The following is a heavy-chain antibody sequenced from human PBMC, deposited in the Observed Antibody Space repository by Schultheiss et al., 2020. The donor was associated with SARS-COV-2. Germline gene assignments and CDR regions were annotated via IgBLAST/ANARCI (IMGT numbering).Heavy chain of an antibody. V-gene: IGHV1-2*02. J-gene: IGHJ3*02. CDR3: ARDRDYLDAFDI. CDR2: INPNSGNT. D-gene: IGHD2/OR15-2a*01. CDR1: GYTFTGYY. Sequence: ASVKVSCKASGYTFTGYYMHWVRQAPGQGLEWMGWINPNSGNTGYAQKFQGRVTMTRDTSISTAYMELSRLRSDDTAVYYCARDRDYLDAFDIWGQGTTVTVSS.